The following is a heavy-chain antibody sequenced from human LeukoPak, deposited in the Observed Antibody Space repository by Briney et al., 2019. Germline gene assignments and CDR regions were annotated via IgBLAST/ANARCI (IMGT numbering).Heavy chain of an antibody. Sequence: GGSLRLSCVASGFTFSSYWMHWVRQAPGKGLVWVSRINSDGSSTSYADSVKGRFTISRDNAKNTLYLQMNSLRAEDTAVYYCARVLQQLARPSDYWGQGTLVTVSS. V-gene: IGHV3-74*01. D-gene: IGHD6-13*01. CDR2: INSDGSST. CDR1: GFTFSSYW. J-gene: IGHJ4*02. CDR3: ARVLQQLARPSDY.